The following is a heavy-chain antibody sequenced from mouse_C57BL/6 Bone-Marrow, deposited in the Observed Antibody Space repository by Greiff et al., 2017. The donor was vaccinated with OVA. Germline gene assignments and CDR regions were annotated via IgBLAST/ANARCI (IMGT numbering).Heavy chain of an antibody. D-gene: IGHD3-3*01. CDR3: REGTWGAWFAY. CDR2: YPGSGNTY. CDR1: YTFTDYYM. J-gene: IGHJ3*01. Sequence: LVESGPELVKPGASVKMSCKASGYTFTDYYMHWVKQKPGKGLEWIGEIYPGSGNTYYNEKFKGKATLTADTSSSTAYMQLSSLTSEDSAVYFCAREGTWGAWFAYWGQGTLVTVSA. V-gene: IGHV1-83*01.